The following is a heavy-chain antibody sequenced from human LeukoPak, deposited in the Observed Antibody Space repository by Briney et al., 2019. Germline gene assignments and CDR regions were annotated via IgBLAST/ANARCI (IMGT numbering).Heavy chain of an antibody. CDR1: GFTFSSYA. CDR3: ARIFRNYYDSSGSDAFDI. D-gene: IGHD3-22*01. Sequence: PGGSLRLSCAASGFTFSSYAMSWIRQAPGKGLEWVSYISSSGSTIYYADSVKGRFTISRDNAKNSLYLQMNSLRAEDTAVYYCARIFRNYYDSSGSDAFDIWGQGTMVTVSS. J-gene: IGHJ3*02. CDR2: ISSSGSTI. V-gene: IGHV3-11*01.